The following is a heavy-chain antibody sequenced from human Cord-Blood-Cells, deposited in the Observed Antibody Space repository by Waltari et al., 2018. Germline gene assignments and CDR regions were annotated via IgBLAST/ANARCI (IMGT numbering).Heavy chain of an antibody. V-gene: IGHV3-7*05. CDR2: RKEDGSGK. Sequence: EVQLVESGGGLVQPGGSLRLSCAASGFTFSSYWMSWVRQAPGKGLEWVANRKEDGSGKYYVDSVKGRFTISRDNAKNSLYLQMNSLRAEDTAVYYCARGLSPVDYWGQGTLVTVSS. CDR1: GFTFSSYW. J-gene: IGHJ4*02. CDR3: ARGLSPVDY.